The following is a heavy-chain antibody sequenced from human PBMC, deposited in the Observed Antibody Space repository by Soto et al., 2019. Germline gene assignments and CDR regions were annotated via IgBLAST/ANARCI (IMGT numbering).Heavy chain of an antibody. Sequence: EVQLVKSGGGLVKPGGSLRLSCAASGFTFSNAWMNWVRQAPGKGQEWVGRIKSKTDGGTTDYAAPVKGRFTISRDDSKNTLYLQMNSLKTEDTAVYYCTTASVTMRRYYYYYGMDVWGQGTTVTDSS. J-gene: IGHJ6*02. CDR2: IKSKTDGGTT. D-gene: IGHD4-17*01. CDR3: TTASVTMRRYYYYYGMDV. V-gene: IGHV3-15*07. CDR1: GFTFSNAW.